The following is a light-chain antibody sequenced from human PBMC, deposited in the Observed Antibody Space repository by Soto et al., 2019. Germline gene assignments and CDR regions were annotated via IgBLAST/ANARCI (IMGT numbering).Light chain of an antibody. J-gene: IGLJ1*01. CDR3: QSYGSSPSADFV. CDR2: GNN. V-gene: IGLV1-40*01. Sequence: QSVLTQPPSVSGAPGQRVTISCTGSSSNIGAGYDVHWYQQLPGKAPKLLIYGNNNRPSGVPDRFSGSKSGTSASLAITGLRADDEADYYCQSYGSSPSADFVFGTGTKVTVL. CDR1: SSNIGAGYD.